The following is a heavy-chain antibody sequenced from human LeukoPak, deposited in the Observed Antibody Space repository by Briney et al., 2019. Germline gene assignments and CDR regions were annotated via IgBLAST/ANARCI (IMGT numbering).Heavy chain of an antibody. CDR1: GGSISSYY. CDR3: ARDPGVRREWLQPSEPLYYFDY. D-gene: IGHD5-12*01. V-gene: IGHV4-59*01. Sequence: SETLSLTCTVSGGSISSYYWSWIRQPPGKGLEWIGYIYYSGSTNYNPSLKSRVTISVDTSKNQFSLKLSSVTAADTAVYYCARDPGVRREWLQPSEPLYYFDYWGQGTLVTVSS. CDR2: IYYSGST. J-gene: IGHJ4*02.